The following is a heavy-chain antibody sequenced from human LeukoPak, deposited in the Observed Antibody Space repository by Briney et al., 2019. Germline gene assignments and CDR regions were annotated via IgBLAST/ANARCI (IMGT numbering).Heavy chain of an antibody. CDR3: ARDSKWLVRGWFDP. CDR2: ISYDGSNK. Sequence: GGSLRLSCAASGFTFSSYAMHWVRQAPGKGLEWVAVISYDGSNKYYADSVKGRFTISRDNSKNTLYLQMNSLRAEDTAVYYCARDSKWLVRGWFDPWGQGTLVTVSS. V-gene: IGHV3-30-3*01. CDR1: GFTFSSYA. D-gene: IGHD6-19*01. J-gene: IGHJ5*02.